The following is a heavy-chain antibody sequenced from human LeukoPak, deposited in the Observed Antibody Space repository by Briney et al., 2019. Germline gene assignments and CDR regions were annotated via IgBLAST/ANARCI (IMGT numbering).Heavy chain of an antibody. CDR2: VDPENGET. CDR3: ARGGQMGTTP. Sequence: ASVKVSCKASGYIFSDYYIHWVQQAPGKGLEWMGRVDPENGETTYAEKIQGRVTITADTSTDTAYMELSRLRSGDTAVYYCARGGQMGTTPWGQGTLVTVTS. D-gene: IGHD1-7*01. J-gene: IGHJ5*02. CDR1: GYIFSDYY. V-gene: IGHV1-69-2*01.